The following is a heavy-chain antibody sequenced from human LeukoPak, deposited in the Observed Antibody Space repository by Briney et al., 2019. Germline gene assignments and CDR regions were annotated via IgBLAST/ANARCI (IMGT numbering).Heavy chain of an antibody. CDR2: IYYTGST. CDR1: GGSIRNYY. V-gene: IGHV4-59*01. CDR3: ARDGAAVDFGFDP. J-gene: IGHJ5*02. Sequence: SETLSLTCTISGGSIRNYYWSWVRQPPGKELEWLGYIYYTGSTNYNPSLKSRVTILLDTSKNQFSLKLTSVTAADTAIYYCARDGAAVDFGFDPWGQGTLVTVSS. D-gene: IGHD6-13*01.